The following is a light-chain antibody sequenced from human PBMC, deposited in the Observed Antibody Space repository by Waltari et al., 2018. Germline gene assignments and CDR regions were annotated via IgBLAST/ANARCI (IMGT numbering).Light chain of an antibody. V-gene: IGKV3-15*01. CDR2: GVS. J-gene: IGKJ4*01. Sequence: EIVMTQSPATLSVSPGERATLSCRASQSVSNNLAWYQQKPGQAPRLLIYGVSTRATGIPARFSGSGSGTEFTLTISSLQSEDFAVYYCHQYNNWPLTFGGGTKVEIK. CDR3: HQYNNWPLT. CDR1: QSVSNN.